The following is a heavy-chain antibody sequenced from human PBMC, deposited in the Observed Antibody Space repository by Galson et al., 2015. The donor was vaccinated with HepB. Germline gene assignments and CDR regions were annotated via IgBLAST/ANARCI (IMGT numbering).Heavy chain of an antibody. V-gene: IGHV1-69*06. Sequence: SVKVSCKASGGTFSRYAISWVRQAPGQGLEWMGGIIPIFGTANYAQKFQGRVTITADTSTSTAYMELSSLRSEDTAVYYCARGAVVVAAGYWYFDLWGRGTLVTVSS. CDR2: IIPIFGTA. CDR1: GGTFSRYA. D-gene: IGHD2-15*01. J-gene: IGHJ2*01. CDR3: ARGAVVVAAGYWYFDL.